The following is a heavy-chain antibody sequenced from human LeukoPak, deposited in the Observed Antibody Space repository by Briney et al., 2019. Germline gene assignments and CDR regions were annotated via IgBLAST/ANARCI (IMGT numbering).Heavy chain of an antibody. J-gene: IGHJ5*02. CDR1: GGSISSGSYY. D-gene: IGHD6-13*01. CDR3: ARDWILAAAGTYWFDP. V-gene: IGHV4-61*02. Sequence: SETLSLTCTVSGGSISSGSYYWSWIRQPAGKGLEWIGRIYTSGSTNYNPSLKSRVTMSVDTSKNQFSLKLSSVTAADTAVYYCARDWILAAAGTYWFDPWGQGTLVTVSS. CDR2: IYTSGST.